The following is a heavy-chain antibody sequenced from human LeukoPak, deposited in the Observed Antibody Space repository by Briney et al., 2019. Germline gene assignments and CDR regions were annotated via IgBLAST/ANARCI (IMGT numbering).Heavy chain of an antibody. CDR1: GGSISSSSYY. J-gene: IGHJ4*02. CDR2: IYYSGST. Sequence: SETLSLTCTVSGGSISSSSYYWGWIRQPPGQGLEWIGSIYYSGSTYYNPSLKSRVTISVDTSKNQFSLKLSSVTAADTAVCYCARLVTTTIIGPGGYFDYWGQGTLVTVSS. CDR3: ARLVTTTIIGPGGYFDY. V-gene: IGHV4-39*01. D-gene: IGHD3-22*01.